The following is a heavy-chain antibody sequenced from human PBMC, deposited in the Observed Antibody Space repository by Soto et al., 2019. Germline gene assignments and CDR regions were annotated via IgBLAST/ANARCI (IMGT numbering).Heavy chain of an antibody. CDR2: IIPISDTT. Sequence: QVQLVQSGAEVKKPGSSVKVSCKASGGTFSSYAISWVRQAPGQGLEWMGGIIPISDTTNYAQKLQGRVTITADESTSTAYMELSSLRSEDTAVYYCARSPGRSTSLEIYSYYYYGMAVWDQGTTVTVSS. D-gene: IGHD2-2*01. CDR3: ARSPGRSTSLEIYSYYYYGMAV. CDR1: GGTFSSYA. V-gene: IGHV1-69*01. J-gene: IGHJ6*02.